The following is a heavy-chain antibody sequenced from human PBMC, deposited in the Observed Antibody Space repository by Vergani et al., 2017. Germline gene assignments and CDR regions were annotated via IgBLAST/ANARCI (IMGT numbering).Heavy chain of an antibody. CDR2: IYYSGST. V-gene: IGHV4-39*01. D-gene: IGHD6-19*01. CDR3: AGHSTVEWLVKLGWIDP. J-gene: IGHJ5*02. CDR1: GASIRSSNYY. Sequence: QLQLQESGPGLVKPSATLSLTCSVSGASIRSSNYYWGWIRQPPGKGLEWIASIYYSGSTYYNPSLKSRVTISVDTSQNQFSLKLSSVTAADTAVDFCAGHSTVEWLVKLGWIDPWGQGILVTVSS.